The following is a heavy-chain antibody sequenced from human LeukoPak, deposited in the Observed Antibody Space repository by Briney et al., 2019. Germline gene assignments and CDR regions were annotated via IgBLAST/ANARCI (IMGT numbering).Heavy chain of an antibody. CDR3: ARTRDGYNLDY. CDR2: ISSNGGST. J-gene: IGHJ4*02. Sequence: PGGSLRLSCAASGFTFSSYAMHWVRQAPGKRLEYVSAISSNGGSTYYANSVKGRFTISRDNSKNTLYLQMGSLRAEDMAVYYCARTRDGYNLDYWGQGTLVTVSS. V-gene: IGHV3-64*01. D-gene: IGHD5-24*01. CDR1: GFTFSSYA.